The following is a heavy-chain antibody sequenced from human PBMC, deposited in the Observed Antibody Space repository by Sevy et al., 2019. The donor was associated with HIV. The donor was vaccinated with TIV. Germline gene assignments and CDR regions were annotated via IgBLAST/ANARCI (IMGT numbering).Heavy chain of an antibody. V-gene: IGHV3-33*08. Sequence: GGSLRLSCVASGFTFRNYWMHWVRQAPGKGLEWVAVIWFDGSNTYYADSVKGRFTISRDIAKNTLHLQMNSLRVEDTAVYYCARDLEFYDYGDYGPAFMPDYWGQGTLVTVSS. CDR1: GFTFRNYW. CDR3: ARDLEFYDYGDYGPAFMPDY. J-gene: IGHJ4*02. D-gene: IGHD4-17*01. CDR2: IWFDGSNT.